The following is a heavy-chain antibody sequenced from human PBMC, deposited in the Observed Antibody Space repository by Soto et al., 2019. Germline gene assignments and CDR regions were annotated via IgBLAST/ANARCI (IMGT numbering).Heavy chain of an antibody. CDR3: ARAYCGGDCYGGMDV. CDR1: GFTFSSYA. J-gene: IGHJ6*02. CDR2: ISYDGSNK. D-gene: IGHD2-21*02. Sequence: QVQLVESGGGVVQPGRSLRLSCAASGFTFSSYAMHWVRQAPGKGLEWVAVISYDGSNKYYADSVEGRFTISRDNSKNTLYLQMNSLRAEDTAVYYCARAYCGGDCYGGMDVWGQGTTVTVSS. V-gene: IGHV3-30-3*01.